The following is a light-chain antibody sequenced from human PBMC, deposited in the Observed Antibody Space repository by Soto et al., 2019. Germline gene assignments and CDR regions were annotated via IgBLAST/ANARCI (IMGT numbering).Light chain of an antibody. CDR1: QSVSSSY. V-gene: IGKV3-20*01. CDR3: QQYGSSPWT. Sequence: IGVTQSPCTLSLSPGERATLSCGVSQSVSSSYLACYQQKPGQAPRLLIYGSSSRATGIPDRFSGSGSGTDFTLTISRLEPEDFAVYYCQQYGSSPWTFGQGTKV. CDR2: GSS. J-gene: IGKJ1*01.